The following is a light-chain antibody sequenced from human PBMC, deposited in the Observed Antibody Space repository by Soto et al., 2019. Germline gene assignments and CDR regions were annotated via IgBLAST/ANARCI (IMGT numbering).Light chain of an antibody. CDR3: SSYTTSATLV. CDR2: EVI. V-gene: IGLV2-14*01. CDR1: SSDVATYNY. J-gene: IGLJ2*01. Sequence: QSALTQPASVSGSPGQSITISCTATSSDVATYNYVSWYQQYPGKAPKLMIYEVINRPSGVSNRFSGSKSGNTASLIISGLQAEDEADYYCSSYTTSATLVFGGGTQLTVL.